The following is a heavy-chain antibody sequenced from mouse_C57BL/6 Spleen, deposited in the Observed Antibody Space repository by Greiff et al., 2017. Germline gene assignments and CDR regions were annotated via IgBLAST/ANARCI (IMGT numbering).Heavy chain of an antibody. D-gene: IGHD1-1*01. CDR2: IYPGDGDT. V-gene: IGHV1-82*01. Sequence: VQLQQSGPELVKPGASVKISCKASGYAFSSSWMNWVKQRPGKGLEWIGRIYPGDGDTTYNGKFKGKATLTADKSSRTAYMQLSSLTSEDSAVYFCARLLRDYFDYWGQGTTLTVSS. J-gene: IGHJ2*01. CDR3: ARLLRDYFDY. CDR1: GYAFSSSW.